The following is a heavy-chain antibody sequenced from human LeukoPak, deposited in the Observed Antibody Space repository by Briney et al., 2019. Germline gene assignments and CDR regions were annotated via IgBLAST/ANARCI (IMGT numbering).Heavy chain of an antibody. J-gene: IGHJ3*02. CDR2: ISGSGGST. CDR1: GFTFSGYA. D-gene: IGHD2-2*01. V-gene: IGHV3-23*01. CDR3: AKDLSRVPAATTYDAFDI. Sequence: PGGSLRLSCAASGFTFSGYAMSWVRQAPGKGLEWVSAISGSGGSTYYADSVKGRFTISRDNSKNTLYMQMNRLRAEDTAVYYCAKDLSRVPAATTYDAFDIWGQGTMVTVSS.